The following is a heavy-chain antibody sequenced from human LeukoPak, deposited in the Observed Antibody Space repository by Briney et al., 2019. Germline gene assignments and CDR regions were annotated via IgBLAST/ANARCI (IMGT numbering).Heavy chain of an antibody. CDR2: ISWNSGSI. J-gene: IGHJ6*02. V-gene: IGHV3-9*01. Sequence: PGGSLRLSCAASGFTFDDYAMHWVRQAPGKGLEWVSGISWNSGSIGYADSVKGRFTISRDNAKNSLYLQLNSLRAEDTALYYCAKDNLPAGQLATLYYYYGMDVWGQGTTVTVSS. CDR1: GFTFDDYA. CDR3: AKDNLPAGQLATLYYYYGMDV. D-gene: IGHD6-13*01.